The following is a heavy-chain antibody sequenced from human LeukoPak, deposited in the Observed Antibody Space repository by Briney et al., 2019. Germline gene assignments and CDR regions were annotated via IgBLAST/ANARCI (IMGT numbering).Heavy chain of an antibody. CDR1: GYTFTSYG. J-gene: IGHJ4*02. CDR2: ISAYNGNT. CDR3: ARGGLVRGSSWYGPHRPSYFDY. D-gene: IGHD6-13*01. V-gene: IGHV1-18*04. Sequence: ASVKVSCKASGYTFTSYGISWVRQAPGQGLEWMGWISAYNGNTNYAQKLQGRVTMTTDTSTSTAYMELRSLRSDDTAVYYCARGGLVRGSSWYGPHRPSYFDYWGQGTLVTVSS.